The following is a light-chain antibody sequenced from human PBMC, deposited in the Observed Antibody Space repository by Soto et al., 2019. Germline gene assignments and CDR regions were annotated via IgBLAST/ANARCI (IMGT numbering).Light chain of an antibody. CDR1: QSLVHSDGIAY. J-gene: IGKJ5*01. CDR2: KVS. CDR3: MQGTHWPIT. V-gene: IGKV2-30*02. Sequence: DVVMTESPLSLPVTLGQPASISCRSNQSLVHSDGIAYFSWFQQRPGRSPRRLIYKVSNRDSGVLARFSGSGSGTDFALKISRVEAEDVGVYYCMQGTHWPITFGQGTRLDIK.